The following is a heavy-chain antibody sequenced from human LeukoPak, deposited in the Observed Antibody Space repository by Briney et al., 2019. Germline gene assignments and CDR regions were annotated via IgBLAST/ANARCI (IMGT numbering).Heavy chain of an antibody. Sequence: PGGSLRLSCAASGFSFSSYRMNWVRQAPGKGLEWVSFISSSSGYIYYADSVKGRFTISKDNAKNSLYLQMSSLRAEDTAVYYCARDRSVAGTVDYWGQGTLVTVSS. CDR2: ISSSSGYI. CDR3: ARDRSVAGTVDY. J-gene: IGHJ4*02. CDR1: GFSFSSYR. V-gene: IGHV3-21*01. D-gene: IGHD6-19*01.